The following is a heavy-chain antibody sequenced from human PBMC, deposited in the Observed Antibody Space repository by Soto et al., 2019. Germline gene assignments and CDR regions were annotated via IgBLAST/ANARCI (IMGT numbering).Heavy chain of an antibody. J-gene: IGHJ4*02. CDR1: GGSISSSY. V-gene: IGHV4-59*01. Sequence: KASETLSLTCIVSGGSISSSYWSWIRQPPGKGLEWIGYIYSSGITDYNPSLKSRVTISVETSKTQFSLKLSSMTAADTAVYYCARERGGYFDSWGRGTLVTVSS. D-gene: IGHD3-10*01. CDR3: ARERGGYFDS. CDR2: IYSSGIT.